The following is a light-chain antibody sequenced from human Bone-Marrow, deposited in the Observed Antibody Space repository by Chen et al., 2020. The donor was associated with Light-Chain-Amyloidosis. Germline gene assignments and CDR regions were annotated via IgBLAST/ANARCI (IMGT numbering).Light chain of an antibody. CDR3: MQALQTPWT. CDR2: LGS. CDR1: QSLLHSNGYNY. V-gene: IGKV2-28*01. J-gene: IGKJ1*01. Sequence: DIVMTQSPLSLPVTPGEPASISCRSSQSLLHSNGYNYLDWYLQKPGQSPQLLIYLGSNRASGVPDRFRGSGSGTDFTLKISSVEAEDVGVYYCMQALQTPWTFGPGTKVEI.